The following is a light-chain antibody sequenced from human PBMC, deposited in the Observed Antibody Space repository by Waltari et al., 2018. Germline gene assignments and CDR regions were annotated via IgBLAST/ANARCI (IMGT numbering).Light chain of an antibody. J-gene: IGLJ2*01. V-gene: IGLV2-11*01. CDR3: SSYGGNTYHLI. CDR2: DVS. Sequence: QSALTQPRPVSGSPGQSVTIPCPGTSSDVGGYNYVPWYQQHPGKAPKLMIYDVSKRPSGVPDRFSGSKSGNTASLTISGLQAEDEADYYCSSYGGNTYHLIFGGGTKLTVL. CDR1: SSDVGGYNY.